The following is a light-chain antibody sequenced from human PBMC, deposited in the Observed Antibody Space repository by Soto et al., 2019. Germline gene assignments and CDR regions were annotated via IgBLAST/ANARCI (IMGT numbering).Light chain of an antibody. J-gene: IGLJ1*01. CDR1: SSDIGDYNY. Sequence: QSVLTQPPSASRSPGQSVTFSCTGTSSDIGDYNYVSWYQQHPGKAPKLMIYEVTKRPSGVPDRFSGSKSGNTASLTVSGLQADDEADYYCSSYAGNNNYVFGTGTKVTVL. V-gene: IGLV2-8*01. CDR3: SSYAGNNNYV. CDR2: EVT.